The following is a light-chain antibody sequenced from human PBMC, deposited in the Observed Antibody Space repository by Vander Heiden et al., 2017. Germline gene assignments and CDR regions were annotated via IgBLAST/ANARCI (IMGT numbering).Light chain of an antibody. CDR3: AAWDDSLNVV. J-gene: IGLJ2*01. CDR1: SSNIGSNT. CDR2: SNN. V-gene: IGLV1-44*01. Sequence: QSVLTQPPSASGTPGQRVTISCSGSSSNIGSNTVTWYQQLPGTAPKLLSYSNNQRPSGVPDRFSGSKSGTSASLAISGLQSEDEADYYCAAWDDSLNVVFGGGTKLTVL.